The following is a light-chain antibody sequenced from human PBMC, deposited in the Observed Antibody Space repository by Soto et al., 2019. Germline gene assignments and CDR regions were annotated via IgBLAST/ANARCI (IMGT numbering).Light chain of an antibody. CDR3: QHYDNLPPFT. CDR2: GAS. J-gene: IGKJ3*01. V-gene: IGKV1-33*01. Sequence: DIQMTQSPSSLSASVGARVSITCQASQDIRTSLSWFQQKPGRVPKLLIYGASNLETGVPSRFRGSGSGTDFTFTIISLQPEDIATYYCQHYDNLPPFTFGPGTTVDIK. CDR1: QDIRTS.